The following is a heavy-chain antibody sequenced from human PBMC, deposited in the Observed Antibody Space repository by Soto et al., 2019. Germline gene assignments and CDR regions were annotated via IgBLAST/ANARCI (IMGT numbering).Heavy chain of an antibody. D-gene: IGHD2-21*01. CDR2: IIPIIGTP. V-gene: IGHV1-69*13. CDR1: GGTFRNHV. J-gene: IGHJ4*02. CDR3: ARDLEFRDGNISHLDC. Sequence: SVKVSCKASGGTFRNHVFNWVRQAPGQGLEWMGGIIPIIGTPNYAQKFQGRVTITADASTNTVYLDVSSLRSQDTAVYYCARDLEFRDGNISHLDCWGQGTLVTVSS.